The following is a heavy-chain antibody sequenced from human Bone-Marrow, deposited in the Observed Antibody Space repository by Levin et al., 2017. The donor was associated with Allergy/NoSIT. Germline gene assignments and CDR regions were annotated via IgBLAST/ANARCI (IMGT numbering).Heavy chain of an antibody. CDR1: GFTFSSYW. V-gene: IGHV3-7*01. Sequence: LSLPCAASGFTFSSYWMSWVRQAPGKGLEWVANIKEDGSDKYYVDSVKGRFTISRDNAKNSLYLQLNSLRGEDTAVYYCARNGGPGTVDYWGQGTLVTVSS. CDR2: IKEDGSDK. D-gene: IGHD3-16*01. CDR3: ARNGGPGTVDY. J-gene: IGHJ4*02.